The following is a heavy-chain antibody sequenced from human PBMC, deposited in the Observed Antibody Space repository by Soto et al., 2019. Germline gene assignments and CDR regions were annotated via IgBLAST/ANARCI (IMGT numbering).Heavy chain of an antibody. D-gene: IGHD3-10*01. CDR2: IGGSVEST. V-gene: IGHV3-23*01. CDR3: AKEESLGWSYGSGSYQSGDAFDI. J-gene: IGHJ3*02. CDR1: VFTFNNFA. Sequence: GSLRLSCEASVFTFNNFAMSWVRQAPGKGLEWVSGIGGSVESTYYADSVKGRFTISRDNSKNTLCLHMHSLRAEDTAVYYCAKEESLGWSYGSGSYQSGDAFDIWGQGTMVT.